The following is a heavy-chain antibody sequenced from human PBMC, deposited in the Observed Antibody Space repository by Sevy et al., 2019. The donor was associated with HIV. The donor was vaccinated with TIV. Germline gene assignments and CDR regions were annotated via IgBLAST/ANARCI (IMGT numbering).Heavy chain of an antibody. V-gene: IGHV3-7*03. CDR3: ARDKNHYVSSVYYDAFDI. CDR2: IKEDGSDK. CDR1: GFTLSSIW. J-gene: IGHJ3*02. Sequence: GGSLRLSCAASGFTLSSIWMTWVHQAPGKGLEWVANIKEDGSDKNYLDSVKGRFTISRDNAKNSLYLQMNSLRAEDTAVYYCARDKNHYVSSVYYDAFDIWGQGTMVTVSS. D-gene: IGHD3-22*01.